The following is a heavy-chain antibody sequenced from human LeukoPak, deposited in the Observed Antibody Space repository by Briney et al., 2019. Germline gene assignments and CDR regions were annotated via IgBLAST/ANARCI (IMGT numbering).Heavy chain of an antibody. D-gene: IGHD5-12*01. CDR3: ARVGMGSGYELVAPSEFDY. J-gene: IGHJ4*02. Sequence: PSETLSLTCTVSGGSISSYYWSWIRQPPGKGLEWMGYIYYSGSTNYNPSLKSRVTISVDTSKNQFSLTLSSVTAADTAVYYCARVGMGSGYELVAPSEFDYWGQGTLVTVSS. CDR1: GGSISSYY. CDR2: IYYSGST. V-gene: IGHV4-59*01.